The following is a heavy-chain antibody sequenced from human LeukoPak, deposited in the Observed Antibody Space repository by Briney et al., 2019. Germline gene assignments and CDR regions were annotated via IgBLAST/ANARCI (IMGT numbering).Heavy chain of an antibody. Sequence: GGSLRLSCAPSGFTFSRHGMHWVRQAPGKGLEWVAIISNDGSRKYYAHSVEGRFTISRDNSKNTLYLQMNSLRAEDTAVYYCANEIWFGDHISSGVYWGQGTLVTVSS. J-gene: IGHJ4*02. D-gene: IGHD3-10*01. V-gene: IGHV3-30*18. CDR3: ANEIWFGDHISSGVY. CDR2: ISNDGSRK. CDR1: GFTFSRHG.